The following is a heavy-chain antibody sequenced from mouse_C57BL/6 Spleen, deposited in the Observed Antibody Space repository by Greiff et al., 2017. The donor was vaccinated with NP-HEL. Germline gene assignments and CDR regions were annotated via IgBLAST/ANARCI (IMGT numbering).Heavy chain of an antibody. CDR2: IHPNSGST. V-gene: IGHV1-64*01. CDR1: GYTFTSYW. D-gene: IGHD4-1*01. Sequence: VQLQQPGAELVKPGASVKLSCKASGYTFTSYWMHWVKQRPGQGLEWIGMIHPNSGSTNYNEKFKSKATLTVDKSSSTAYMQLSSLTSEDSAVYYCAPRGTGTSFDYWGQGTTLTVSS. CDR3: APRGTGTSFDY. J-gene: IGHJ2*01.